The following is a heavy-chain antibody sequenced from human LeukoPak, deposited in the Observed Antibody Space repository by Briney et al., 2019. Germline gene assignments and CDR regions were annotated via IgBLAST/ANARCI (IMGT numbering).Heavy chain of an antibody. CDR1: GGTFTSYA. Sequence: LVKVSCKASGGTFTSYAISWVRQAPGQGLEWMGRIIPIFGTANYAQKFQGRVTITTDESTSTAYMELSSLRSEDTAVYYCARAGGSYVAYDYWGQGTLVTVSS. CDR2: IIPIFGTA. J-gene: IGHJ4*02. V-gene: IGHV1-69*05. CDR3: ARAGGSYVAYDY. D-gene: IGHD1-26*01.